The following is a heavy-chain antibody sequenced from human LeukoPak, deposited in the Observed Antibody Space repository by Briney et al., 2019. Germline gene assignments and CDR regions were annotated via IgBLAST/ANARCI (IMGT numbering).Heavy chain of an antibody. V-gene: IGHV4-39*01. CDR1: GGSISSSSYY. CDR2: IYYSGST. D-gene: IGHD3-10*01. Sequence: SETLSLTCTVSGGSISSSSYYWGWIRQPPGKGLEWIGSIYYSGSTYYNPSLKSRVTISVDTSRNQFSLKVNSVTAADTAVYYCARRARPYGSGTYRSSNYYFHYMDVWGKGTTVTISS. J-gene: IGHJ6*03. CDR3: ARRARPYGSGTYRSSNYYFHYMDV.